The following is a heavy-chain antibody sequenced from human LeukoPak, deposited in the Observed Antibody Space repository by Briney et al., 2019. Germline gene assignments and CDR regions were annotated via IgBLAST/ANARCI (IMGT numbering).Heavy chain of an antibody. CDR3: ARELVKQLVWDY. CDR1: GYTFTGYY. V-gene: IGHV1-2*06. D-gene: IGHD6-13*01. Sequence: ASVKVSCKASGYTFTGYYMHWVRQAPGQGLEWMGRINPNSGGTNYAQKFQGRVTMTRDTSTSTAYMELSRLRSDDTAVYYCARELVKQLVWDYWGQGTLDTVSS. CDR2: INPNSGGT. J-gene: IGHJ4*02.